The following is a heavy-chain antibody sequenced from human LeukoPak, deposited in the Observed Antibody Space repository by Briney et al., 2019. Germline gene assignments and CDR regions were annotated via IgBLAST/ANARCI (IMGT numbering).Heavy chain of an antibody. Sequence: GESLKISCKGSGYSFTSYWIAWVRQMPGKGLEWMGIIYPTDPDIRYSPSFQGQVTISVDRSISTAYLQWSSLKASDTAMYFCARHSRTYCSGTTCSLDFWGQGTLVTVSS. CDR3: ARHSRTYCSGTTCSLDF. D-gene: IGHD2-2*01. CDR1: GYSFTSYW. J-gene: IGHJ4*02. CDR2: IYPTDPDI. V-gene: IGHV5-51*01.